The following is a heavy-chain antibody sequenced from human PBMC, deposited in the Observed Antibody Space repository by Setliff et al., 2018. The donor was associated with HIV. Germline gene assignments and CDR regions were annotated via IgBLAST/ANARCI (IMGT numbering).Heavy chain of an antibody. CDR3: AKTNGENY. D-gene: IGHD3-10*01. V-gene: IGHV4-39*07. CDR1: GGSISSNSYY. Sequence: KPSETLSLTCTVSGGSISSNSYYWGWIRQSPGKGLEWIGSVSYSGSTYYNPSLKSRVTISVDTSKNQFSLTLTSVTAADTAVYYCAKTNGENYWGQGTLVTVSS. CDR2: VSYSGST. J-gene: IGHJ4*02.